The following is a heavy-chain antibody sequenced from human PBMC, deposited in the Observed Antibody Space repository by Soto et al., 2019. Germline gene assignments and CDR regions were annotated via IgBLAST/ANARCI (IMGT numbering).Heavy chain of an antibody. CDR2: ISSSSSTI. D-gene: IGHD3-9*01. Sequence: GGSLRLSCAASGFTFSSYSMNWVRQAPGKGLEWVSYISSSSSTIYYADSVKGRFTISRDNAKNSLYLQMNSLRAEDTAVYYCARDQFMYYDILSPPGAFDIWGQGTMVTVSS. CDR3: ARDQFMYYDILSPPGAFDI. V-gene: IGHV3-48*01. J-gene: IGHJ3*02. CDR1: GFTFSSYS.